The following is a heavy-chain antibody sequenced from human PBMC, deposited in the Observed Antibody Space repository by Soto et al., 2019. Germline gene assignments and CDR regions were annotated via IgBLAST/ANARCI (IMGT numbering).Heavy chain of an antibody. V-gene: IGHV4-38-2*01. CDR3: ARVKLPGRRSFHY. CDR1: GYSITNGYY. J-gene: IGHJ4*02. CDR2: IYHSGNT. D-gene: IGHD2-15*01. Sequence: PSETLSLTCAVSGYSITNGYYWGWVRQPPGKGLEWIGSIYHSGNTYYNPSLKSRVTMSLDTANNQFSLKLTSVTAADTAMYDCARVKLPGRRSFHYWDQGTLLTVSS.